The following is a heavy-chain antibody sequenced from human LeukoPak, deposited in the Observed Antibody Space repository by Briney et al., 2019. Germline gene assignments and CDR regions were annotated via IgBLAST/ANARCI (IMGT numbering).Heavy chain of an antibody. D-gene: IGHD6-6*01. CDR2: RSIYNGNT. CDR3: ARGRSFPSGSSSREYYLDY. Sequence: GSVKVSCKASGYDFINYGISWVRQAPGQGLEWMGWRSIYNGNTDYKLQGRVTMTTDTSTSTAYMEVRSLRSDDTAVYYCARGRSFPSGSSSREYYLDYWGQGTLVTVSS. J-gene: IGHJ4*02. CDR1: GYDFINYG. V-gene: IGHV1-18*01.